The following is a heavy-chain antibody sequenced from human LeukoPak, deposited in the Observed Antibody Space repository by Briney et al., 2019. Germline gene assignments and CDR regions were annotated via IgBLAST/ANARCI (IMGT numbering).Heavy chain of an antibody. Sequence: AGGSLRLSCAASGFTFSSYEMNWVRQAPGKGLEWVSYISSSGSTIYYADSVKGRFTISRDNAKNSLYLQMNSLRAEDTAVYYCSGRWLQFGGDYFDYWGQGTLVTVSS. CDR1: GFTFSSYE. CDR3: SGRWLQFGGDYFDY. D-gene: IGHD5-24*01. J-gene: IGHJ4*02. V-gene: IGHV3-48*03. CDR2: ISSSGSTI.